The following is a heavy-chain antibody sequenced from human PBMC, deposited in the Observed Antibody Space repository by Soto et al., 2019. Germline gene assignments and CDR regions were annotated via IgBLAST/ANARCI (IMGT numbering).Heavy chain of an antibody. Sequence: SETLSLTCTVSGGSITDYYWSWIRQPPGKGLEWIGYIYYTGSINYNPSLKSRVSISLDTSKNQFSLKLSFVTAADTAVYYCARHRGVGPNDILDIWGQGTMVTVSS. D-gene: IGHD2-15*01. CDR2: IYYTGSI. J-gene: IGHJ3*02. CDR3: ARHRGVGPNDILDI. CDR1: GGSITDYY. V-gene: IGHV4-59*08.